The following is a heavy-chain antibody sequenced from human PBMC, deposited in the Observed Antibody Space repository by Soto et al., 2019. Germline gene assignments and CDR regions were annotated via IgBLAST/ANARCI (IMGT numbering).Heavy chain of an antibody. V-gene: IGHV3-30-3*01. Sequence: SLRLSCAASGFTFSSYAMHWVRQAPGKGLEWVAVISYDGSNKYYADSVKGRFTISRDNSKNTLYLQMNSLRAEDTAVYYCARAGHDWADAFDIWGQGTMVTVS. CDR1: GFTFSSYA. CDR2: ISYDGSNK. J-gene: IGHJ3*02. D-gene: IGHD3-9*01. CDR3: ARAGHDWADAFDI.